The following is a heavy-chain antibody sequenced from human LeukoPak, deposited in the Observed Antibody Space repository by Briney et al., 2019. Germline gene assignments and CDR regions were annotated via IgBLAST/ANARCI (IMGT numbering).Heavy chain of an antibody. CDR1: GFALSSYW. J-gene: IGHJ4*02. Sequence: GGSLRLSCVASGFALSSYWMSWVRRAPGKGLEWVANIKQDGSKQYYVDSVKGRFTISRDNAKNSLYLQMNSLRAEDTAVYYCTRGGGWFPDYWGQGTLVTVSS. V-gene: IGHV3-7*04. CDR2: IKQDGSKQ. CDR3: TRGGGWFPDY. D-gene: IGHD6-19*01.